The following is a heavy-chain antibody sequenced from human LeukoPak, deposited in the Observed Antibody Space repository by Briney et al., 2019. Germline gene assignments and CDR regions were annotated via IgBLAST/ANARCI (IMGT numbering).Heavy chain of an antibody. J-gene: IGHJ3*02. CDR3: TTVGLYNILTGYYHDSFDM. Sequence: RGESLRLSCAASGLPFSNAWMSWVRQAPGKGLECVGRIKGKLDGGTTDHAAPVKGRFTISRDDSKNTLYLQMNSLKTEDTAVYYCTTVGLYNILTGYYHDSFDMWGQGTMVTVSS. CDR1: GLPFSNAW. V-gene: IGHV3-15*01. D-gene: IGHD3-9*01. CDR2: IKGKLDGGTT.